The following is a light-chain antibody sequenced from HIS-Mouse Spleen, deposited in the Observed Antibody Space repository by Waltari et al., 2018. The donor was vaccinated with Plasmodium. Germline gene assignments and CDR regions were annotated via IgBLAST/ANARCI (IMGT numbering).Light chain of an antibody. V-gene: IGLV3-10*01. CDR2: EDS. CDR3: YSTDSSGNHRV. CDR1: ALPKKY. Sequence: SYELTQPPSVSVSPGQTARITCSGDALPKKYAYWYQAQSGHAPVLVIYEDSKRPSGIPERCSGASSGTMATLTISGAQVEDEADYYCYSTDSSGNHRVFGGGTKLTVL. J-gene: IGLJ3*02.